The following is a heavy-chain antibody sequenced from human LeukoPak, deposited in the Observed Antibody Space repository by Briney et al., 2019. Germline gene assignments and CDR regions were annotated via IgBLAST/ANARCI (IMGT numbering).Heavy chain of an antibody. D-gene: IGHD1-26*01. V-gene: IGHV4-34*01. CDR1: GGSFSGYY. J-gene: IGHJ6*02. Sequence: SETLSLTCAVYGGSFSGYYWSWIRQPPGKGLEWIGEINHSGSTNYNPSLKSRVTISVDTSKNQFSLKLSSVTAADTAVYYCARGRPYAPWARDYCYGMDVWGQGTTVTVSS. CDR3: ARGRPYAPWARDYCYGMDV. CDR2: INHSGST.